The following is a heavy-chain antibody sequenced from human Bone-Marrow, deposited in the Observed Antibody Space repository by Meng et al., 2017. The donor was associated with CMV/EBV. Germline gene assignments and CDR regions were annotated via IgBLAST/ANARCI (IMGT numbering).Heavy chain of an antibody. D-gene: IGHD3-10*01. J-gene: IGHJ6*02. CDR3: ARDRGGGLLWDYGMDV. Sequence: LRLTCTASGGSISSSSYYWGWIRQPPGKGLEWIGSIYYSGGTYYNPSLKSRVTISVDTSKNQFSLKLSSVTAADTAVYYCARDRGGGLLWDYGMDVWGQGTTVTVSS. CDR1: GGSISSSSYY. V-gene: IGHV4-39*07. CDR2: IYYSGGT.